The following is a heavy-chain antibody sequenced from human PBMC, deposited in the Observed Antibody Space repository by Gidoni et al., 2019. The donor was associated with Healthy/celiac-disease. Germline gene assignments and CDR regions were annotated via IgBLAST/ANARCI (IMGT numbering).Heavy chain of an antibody. J-gene: IGHJ4*02. D-gene: IGHD6-19*01. CDR3: AKDPAGIAVAAPDY. CDR1: GFTFSSYA. V-gene: IGHV3-23*01. Sequence: EVQLLESGGGLVQPGGSLRLSCAASGFTFSSYAMSWVRQAPGKGVEWVSAICGSGGSTYYADSVKGRFTISRDNSKNTLYLQMNSLRAEDTAVYYCAKDPAGIAVAAPDYWGQGTLVTVSS. CDR2: ICGSGGST.